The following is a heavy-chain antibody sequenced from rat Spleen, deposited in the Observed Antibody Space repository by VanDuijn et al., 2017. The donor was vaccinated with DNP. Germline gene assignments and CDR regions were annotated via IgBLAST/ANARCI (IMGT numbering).Heavy chain of an antibody. Sequence: EVQLVESGGDLVLPGRSLELSCRASGFTFIYADLAWVRQAPNKGLEWIAFLSHSGADIAYRDSVQGRFTISRDNAKDTLYLQGDSLRSEDTATYYCVRPLGYSSYGFAYWGRGTLVIVSS. J-gene: IGHJ3*01. CDR1: GFTFIYAD. CDR2: LSHSGADI. CDR3: VRPLGYSSYGFAY. V-gene: IGHV5S23*01. D-gene: IGHD1-2*01.